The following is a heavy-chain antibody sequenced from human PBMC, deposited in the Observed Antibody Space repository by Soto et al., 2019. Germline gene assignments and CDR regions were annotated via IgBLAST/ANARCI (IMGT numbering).Heavy chain of an antibody. J-gene: IGHJ6*02. CDR2: IIPILGIA. D-gene: IGHD3-10*01. CDR1: GGTFSSYT. V-gene: IGHV1-69*08. CDR3: ARDVTMVRGVIIIAYYGMDV. Sequence: QVQLVQSGAEVKKPGSSVKVSCKASGGTFSSYTISWVRQAPGQGLEWMGRIIPILGIANYAQKFQGRVTITADKSTSTAYMELSSLRSDDTAVYYCARDVTMVRGVIIIAYYGMDVWGQGTTVTVSS.